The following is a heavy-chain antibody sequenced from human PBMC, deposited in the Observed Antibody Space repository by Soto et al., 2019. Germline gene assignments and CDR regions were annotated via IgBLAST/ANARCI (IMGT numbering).Heavy chain of an antibody. CDR2: ISYDGSNK. V-gene: IGHV3-30*03. Sequence: QVQLEESGGGVVQPGRSLRLSCAASGFTFSSYGVHWVRQAPGKRLEWVAVISYDGSNKYYVDSVKGRFTISRDNSKNTLYLQMNSLRVEDTAMYFCARDRAGEAVTLYYYGLDAWSQGTMVTVSS. CDR3: ARDRAGEAVTLYYYGLDA. CDR1: GFTFSSYG. D-gene: IGHD1-26*01. J-gene: IGHJ6*02.